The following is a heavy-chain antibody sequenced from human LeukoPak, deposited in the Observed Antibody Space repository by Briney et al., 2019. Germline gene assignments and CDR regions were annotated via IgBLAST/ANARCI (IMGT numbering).Heavy chain of an antibody. V-gene: IGHV3-23*01. CDR2: ISGSGGST. CDR1: GFTFSSYA. D-gene: IGHD3-3*01. Sequence: PGGSLRLSCAASGFTFSSYAMSWARQAPGKGLEWVSAISGSGGSTYYADSVKGRFTISRDNSKNTLYLQMNSLRAEDTAVYYCAKVPARITIFGVARFDPWGQGTLVTVSS. CDR3: AKVPARITIFGVARFDP. J-gene: IGHJ5*02.